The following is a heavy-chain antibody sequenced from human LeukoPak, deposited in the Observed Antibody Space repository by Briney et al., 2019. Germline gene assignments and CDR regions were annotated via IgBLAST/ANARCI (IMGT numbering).Heavy chain of an antibody. CDR3: ARQTMSTAEAFDI. CDR2: IYYSGST. Sequence: PSETLSLACTVSGGSISSHFWSWIRQPPGKGLEWIAYIYYSGSTDYNPSLKSRVTISVDTSKNQFSLKLSSVTAADTAVYYCARQTMSTAEAFDIRGQGTMVTVSS. J-gene: IGHJ3*02. CDR1: GGSISSHF. V-gene: IGHV4-59*08. D-gene: IGHD4-17*01.